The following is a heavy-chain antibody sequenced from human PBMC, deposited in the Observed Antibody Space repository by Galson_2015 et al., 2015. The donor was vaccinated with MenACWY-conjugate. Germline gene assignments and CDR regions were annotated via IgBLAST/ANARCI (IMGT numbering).Heavy chain of an antibody. CDR3: AKDVYMDV. CDR1: GFTFRQYP. J-gene: IGHJ6*03. V-gene: IGHV3-23*01. Sequence: LRLSCAVSGFTFRQYPMSWVRQAPGTGLEWVAIISDSGAATHYIDSVKGRFTISRDNSKNTLYLQMSRLRAEDTALYYCAKDVYMDVWGKGTTVSVSS. CDR2: ISDSGAAT.